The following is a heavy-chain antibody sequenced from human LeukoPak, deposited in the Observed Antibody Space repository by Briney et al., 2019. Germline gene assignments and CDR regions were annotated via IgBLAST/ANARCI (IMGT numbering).Heavy chain of an antibody. Sequence: GGSLRLSCAASGFTFSTYGMHWVRQAPGKGLEWVTFIRSDGSNKYYADSVKGRFTISRDNSRNTLFLQMNSLRAEDTAVYYCAKASYYYDAQPFDPWGQGTLVTVSS. D-gene: IGHD3-22*01. CDR2: IRSDGSNK. CDR1: GFTFSTYG. V-gene: IGHV3-30*02. J-gene: IGHJ5*02. CDR3: AKASYYYDAQPFDP.